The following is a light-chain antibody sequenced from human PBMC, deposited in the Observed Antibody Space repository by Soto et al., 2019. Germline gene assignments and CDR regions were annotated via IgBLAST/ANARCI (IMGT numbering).Light chain of an antibody. CDR1: QSVSRY. CDR3: LQRSNWPPLT. CDR2: DAS. J-gene: IGKJ4*01. V-gene: IGKV3-11*01. Sequence: EIVLTQSPATLSLSPGERATLSCRASQSVSRYLAWYQQKPGQAPRLLIYDASSRAAGIPARFSGSGSGTDFTLSISSLEPEDFAVYYCLQRSNWPPLTFGGGTKVEIK.